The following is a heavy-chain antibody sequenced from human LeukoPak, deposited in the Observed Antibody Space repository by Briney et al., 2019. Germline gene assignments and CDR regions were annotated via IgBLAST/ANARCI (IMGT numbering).Heavy chain of an antibody. CDR2: ISDSGGNT. CDR3: ARHRSSWLIDY. V-gene: IGHV3-23*01. D-gene: IGHD6-6*01. CDR1: GFTFNSYA. J-gene: IGHJ4*02. Sequence: GGSLRLSCAASGFTFNSYAMSWVRQAPWERLQWVSGISDSGGNTYYADSVRGRFTISRDNSKNTLYLQMSSLRAEDTAVYYCARHRSSWLIDYWGQGTLVTVSS.